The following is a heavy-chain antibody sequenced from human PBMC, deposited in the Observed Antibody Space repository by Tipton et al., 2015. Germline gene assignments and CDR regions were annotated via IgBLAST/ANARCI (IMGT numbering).Heavy chain of an antibody. CDR1: GDSISNYY. CDR3: AREVWYYDSSGYDY. CDR2: IHYTGDT. V-gene: IGHV4-59*01. Sequence: GLVKPSETLSLTCSVSGDSISNYYWTWIRQSPGKRLEWIGDIHYTGDTKYNPSLQSRVTISVDTSKNQFSLKLSSVTAADTAVYYCAREVWYYDSSGYDYWGQGTLVTVSS. D-gene: IGHD3-22*01. J-gene: IGHJ4*02.